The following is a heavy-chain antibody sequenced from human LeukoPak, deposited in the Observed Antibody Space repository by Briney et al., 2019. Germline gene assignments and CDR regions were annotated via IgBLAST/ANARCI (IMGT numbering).Heavy chain of an antibody. CDR2: ISSSGDNT. V-gene: IGHV3-23*01. D-gene: IGHD2-21*02. J-gene: IGHJ4*02. CDR1: GFIFSSYA. Sequence: PGGCLRLSCAASGFIFSSYAMNWVRQPPGRGLQWVAGISSSGDNTYYSDAVKGRFTISRDNSQNMVYLQMSSLRVEDTADYYCVRDRRGDYSFDHWGQGILVTVSS. CDR3: VRDRRGDYSFDH.